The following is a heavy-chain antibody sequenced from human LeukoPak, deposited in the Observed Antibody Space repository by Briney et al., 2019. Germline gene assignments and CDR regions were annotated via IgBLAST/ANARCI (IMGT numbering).Heavy chain of an antibody. CDR2: IWFDGSKK. CDR1: GFTFTNYG. Sequence: PGGSLRLSCAASGFTFTNYGMHWVRQAPGKGLEWVAHIWFDGSKKDYADSVKGRFTISRDNSKNTLYLEMDSLRAEDTAVYFCARDRLYGSGTGNLPTDSRGQGTLVIVSS. V-gene: IGHV3-33*01. D-gene: IGHD3-10*01. J-gene: IGHJ4*02. CDR3: ARDRLYGSGTGNLPTDS.